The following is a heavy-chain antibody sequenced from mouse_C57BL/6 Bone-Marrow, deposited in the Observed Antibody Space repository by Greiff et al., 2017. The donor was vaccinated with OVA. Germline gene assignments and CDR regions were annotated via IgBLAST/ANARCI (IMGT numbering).Heavy chain of an antibody. V-gene: IGHV1-26*01. D-gene: IGHD1-1*02. CDR2: INPNNGGT. J-gene: IGHJ2*01. CDR1: GYTFTDYY. Sequence: EVQLQQSGPELVKPGASVKISCKASGYTFTDYYMNWVKQSHGKSLEWIGDINPNNGGTSYNQKFKGKATLTVDKSSSTAYMELRSLTSEDSAVYYCAREGGGGDYWGQGTTLTVSS. CDR3: AREGGGGDY.